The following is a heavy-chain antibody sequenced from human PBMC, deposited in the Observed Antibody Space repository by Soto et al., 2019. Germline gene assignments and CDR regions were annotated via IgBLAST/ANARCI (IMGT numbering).Heavy chain of an antibody. D-gene: IGHD6-19*01. J-gene: IGHJ3*02. CDR3: ATLQPAGRDAFDI. CDR2: ISYDGSNK. V-gene: IGHV3-30-3*01. CDR1: GFTFSSYA. Sequence: GGSLRLSCAASGFTFSSYAMHWVRQTPGKGLEWVAVISYDGSNKYYADSVKGRFTISRDNSKNTLYLQMNSLRAEDTAVYYCATLQPAGRDAFDIWGQGTMVTVSS.